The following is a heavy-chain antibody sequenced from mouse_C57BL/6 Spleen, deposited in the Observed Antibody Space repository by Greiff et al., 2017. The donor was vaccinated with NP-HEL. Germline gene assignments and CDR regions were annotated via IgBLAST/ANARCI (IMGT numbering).Heavy chain of an antibody. D-gene: IGHD2-4*01. CDR1: GYTFTSYW. J-gene: IGHJ2*01. CDR3: ARAGDYGFDY. CDR2: IDPSDSAT. V-gene: IGHV1-52*01. Sequence: QVQLQQSGAELVRPGSSVKLSCKASGYTFTSYWMHWVKQRPIQGLEWIGNIDPSDSATHYNQKFKDKATLTVDKSSSAAYMQLSSLTSEDSAVYYCARAGDYGFDYWGQGTTLTVSS.